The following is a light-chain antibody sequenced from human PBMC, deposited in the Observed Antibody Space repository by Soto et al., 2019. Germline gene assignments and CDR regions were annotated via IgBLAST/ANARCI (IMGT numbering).Light chain of an antibody. CDR3: QHYVTSPYT. J-gene: IGKJ2*01. CDR1: QSVTSNY. Sequence: EIVLTQSPGTLSLSPGERATLSCRASQSVTSNYLAWYQQKPGQAPRLLIYDASSRATDIPDRFSGSGSGTDFTLTISRLEPEDFAVYYCQHYVTSPYTFGQGTKLEIK. CDR2: DAS. V-gene: IGKV3-20*01.